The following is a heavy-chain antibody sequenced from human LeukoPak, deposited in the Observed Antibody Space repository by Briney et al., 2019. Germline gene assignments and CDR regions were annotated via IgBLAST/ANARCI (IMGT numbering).Heavy chain of an antibody. CDR3: AHFTMAKSFGY. J-gene: IGHJ4*02. Sequence: ESGPTLLKPTHTLTLTSTFSEFSLSSSGVGVGWIRQPPGKALEWLAVIYWDDDKRYSPSLKSRLTITKDTSKNQVVLTMTSMDPVDTATYYCAHFTMAKSFGYWGQGTLVTVSS. D-gene: IGHD3-3*01. CDR1: EFSLSSSGVG. V-gene: IGHV2-5*02. CDR2: IYWDDDK.